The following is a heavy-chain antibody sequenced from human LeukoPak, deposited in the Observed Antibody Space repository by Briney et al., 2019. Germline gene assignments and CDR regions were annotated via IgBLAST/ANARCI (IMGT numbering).Heavy chain of an antibody. CDR3: ARDVRYFTY. J-gene: IGHJ4*02. V-gene: IGHV3-21*01. CDR2: ISSSSTNI. Sequence: GGSLRLSCAASGFTFSSYTMKWVRQAPGKGLEWVSSISSSSTNIYYADSVKGRFTISRDNAKNSLYLQMNSLRAEDTAVYYCARDVRYFTYWGQGTLVTVSS. CDR1: GFTFSSYT. D-gene: IGHD3-9*01.